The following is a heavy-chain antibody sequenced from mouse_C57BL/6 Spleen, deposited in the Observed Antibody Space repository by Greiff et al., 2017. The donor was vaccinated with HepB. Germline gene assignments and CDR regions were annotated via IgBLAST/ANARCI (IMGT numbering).Heavy chain of an antibody. Sequence: QVQLQQSGAELVKPGASVKISCKASGYAFSSYWMNWVKQRPGKGLEWIGQIYPGDGDTNYNGKFKGKATLTADKSSSTAYMQLSSLRSEVAAVYFCARETSRYGMDYWGQGTSVTVSS. J-gene: IGHJ4*01. CDR1: GYAFSSYW. CDR2: IYPGDGDT. V-gene: IGHV1-80*01. CDR3: ARETSRYGMDY.